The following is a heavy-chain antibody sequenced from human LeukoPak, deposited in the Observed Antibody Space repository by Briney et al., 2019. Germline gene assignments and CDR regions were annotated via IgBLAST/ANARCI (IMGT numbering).Heavy chain of an antibody. J-gene: IGHJ5*02. Sequence: GGSLRLSCAASGATFSSYTMSWVRQAPGKGLEWVANIEQDGSEKYYVDSVKGRFTISRDNAKNSLYLQMNSLRAEDTAVYYCAKDNCSSTSCPEGWFDPWGQGTLVTVSS. CDR2: IEQDGSEK. V-gene: IGHV3-7*04. CDR3: AKDNCSSTSCPEGWFDP. D-gene: IGHD2-2*01. CDR1: GATFSSYT.